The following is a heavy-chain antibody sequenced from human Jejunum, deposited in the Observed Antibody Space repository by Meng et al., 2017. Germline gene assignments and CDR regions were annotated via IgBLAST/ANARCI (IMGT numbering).Heavy chain of an antibody. V-gene: IGHV3-48*03. J-gene: IGHJ4*02. CDR1: GFTFSSYE. Sequence: GGSLRLSCVASGFTFSSYEMNWVRQAPGKGLEWLSYISSSGSTKNYADSVKGHFTISRDNAKNSLFLQINSLRVEDTAVYYCAREATTLPDYWGQGTLVTV. CDR2: ISSSGSTK. D-gene: IGHD5-12*01. CDR3: AREATTLPDY.